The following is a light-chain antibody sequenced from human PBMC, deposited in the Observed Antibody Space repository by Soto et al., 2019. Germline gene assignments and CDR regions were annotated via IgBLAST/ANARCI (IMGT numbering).Light chain of an antibody. Sequence: DTVLTQSPATLSVSQGERATLSCRASQNIKTNLAWYQHKPGQAPRLLIYGAFTGATGVPARFSGSGSGTEFTLTISSLQSEDFATYYCQQRSNWITFGQGTRLEIK. CDR3: QQRSNWIT. CDR2: GAF. V-gene: IGKV3-15*01. CDR1: QNIKTN. J-gene: IGKJ5*01.